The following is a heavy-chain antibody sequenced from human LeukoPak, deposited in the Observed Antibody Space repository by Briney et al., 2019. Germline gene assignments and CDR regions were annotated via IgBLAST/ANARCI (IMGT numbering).Heavy chain of an antibody. CDR2: IYPGDSDT. CDR1: GYSFTSYW. V-gene: IGHV5-51*01. J-gene: IGHJ4*02. D-gene: IGHD3-16*02. CDR3: ARHPVITFGGVIGHFDY. Sequence: GESLKISCKGSGYSFTSYWIGWVRPMPGKGLEWMGIIYPGDSDTRYSPSFQGQVTISADKSISTAYLQWSSLKASDTAMYYCARHPVITFGGVIGHFDYWGQGTLVTVSS.